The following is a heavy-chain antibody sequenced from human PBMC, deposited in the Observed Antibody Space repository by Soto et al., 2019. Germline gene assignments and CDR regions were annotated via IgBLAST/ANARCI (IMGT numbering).Heavy chain of an antibody. CDR1: GFTFDDYG. Sequence: EVPLVESGGGVVRPGGSLRLSCAAYGFTFDDYGMSWVRQAPGKGLEWVSGINGNGGSTGYADSVTGRCPISRNNAKNSLYLQMNSLRAEDTALYHCARDVRGTGTTWFDPWGQGTLVTVSS. D-gene: IGHD1-7*01. CDR2: INGNGGST. J-gene: IGHJ5*02. V-gene: IGHV3-20*01. CDR3: ARDVRGTGTTWFDP.